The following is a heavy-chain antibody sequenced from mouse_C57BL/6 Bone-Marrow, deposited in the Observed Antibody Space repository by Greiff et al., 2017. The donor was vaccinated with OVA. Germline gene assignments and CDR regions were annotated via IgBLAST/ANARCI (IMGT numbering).Heavy chain of an antibody. Sequence: EVQLQQSGAELVRPGASVKLSCTASGFNIKDYYMHWVKQRPEQGLEWIGRIDPEDGDTEYAPKFQGKATMTADTSSNTAYLQLSSLTSEDTAVDYCTGGLRDWYFDVWGTGTTVTVSA. CDR1: GFNIKDYY. CDR2: IDPEDGDT. CDR3: TGGLRDWYFDV. J-gene: IGHJ1*03. D-gene: IGHD2-4*01. V-gene: IGHV14-1*01.